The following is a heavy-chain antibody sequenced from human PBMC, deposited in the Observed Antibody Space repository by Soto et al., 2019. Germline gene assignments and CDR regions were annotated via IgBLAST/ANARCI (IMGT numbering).Heavy chain of an antibody. CDR3: AGPYYYDSSGYYYDGDY. CDR2: ISSSSSTI. CDR1: GFTFSSYS. Sequence: EVQRVESGGGLVQPGGSLRLSCAASGFTFSSYSMNWVRQAPGKGLEWVSYISSSSSTIYYADSVKGRFTISRDNAKNSLYLQMNSLRAEDTAVYYCAGPYYYDSSGYYYDGDYWGQGTLVTVSS. D-gene: IGHD3-22*01. J-gene: IGHJ4*02. V-gene: IGHV3-48*01.